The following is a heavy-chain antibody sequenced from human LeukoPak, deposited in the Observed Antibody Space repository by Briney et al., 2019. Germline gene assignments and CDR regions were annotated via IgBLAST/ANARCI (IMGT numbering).Heavy chain of an antibody. Sequence: PGGSLRPSCAASGFTFSDYGMNWVRQAPGKGLEWVSYISSSPINIYYADSVRGRFTISRDNAKNSVFLQMNSLRAEDTAVYYCARGSADDDDKWIDPWGQGTLVTVSS. D-gene: IGHD1-1*01. V-gene: IGHV3-48*03. CDR1: GFTFSDYG. CDR2: ISSSPINI. J-gene: IGHJ5*02. CDR3: ARGSADDDDKWIDP.